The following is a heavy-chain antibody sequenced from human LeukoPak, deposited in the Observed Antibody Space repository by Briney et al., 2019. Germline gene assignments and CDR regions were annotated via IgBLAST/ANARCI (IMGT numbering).Heavy chain of an antibody. V-gene: IGHV2-5*02. J-gene: IGHJ4*02. CDR3: AHKNLIIAAAEY. CDR2: IYWDDDK. CDR1: GFSLSTSGVG. Sequence: SGPTLVNPTQTLTLTCTFSGFSLSTSGVGVGWIRQPSGKALEWLALIYWDDDKRYSPSLKSRLTITKDTSKSQVVLTMTNMDPVDTATYYCAHKNLIIAAAEYWGQGTLVTVSS. D-gene: IGHD6-13*01.